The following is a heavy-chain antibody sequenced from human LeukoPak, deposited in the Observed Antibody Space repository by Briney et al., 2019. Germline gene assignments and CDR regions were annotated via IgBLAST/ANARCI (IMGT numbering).Heavy chain of an antibody. CDR3: AKDRRSGWYRDAFDI. CDR2: IIPIFGTA. Sequence: ASVKVSCKASGGTFSSYAISWVRQAPGQGLEWMGRIIPIFGTANYAQKFQGRVTITTDESTCTAYMELSSLRSEDTAVYYWAKDRRSGWYRDAFDIWGQGTMVTVSS. V-gene: IGHV1-69*05. D-gene: IGHD6-19*01. J-gene: IGHJ3*02. CDR1: GGTFSSYA.